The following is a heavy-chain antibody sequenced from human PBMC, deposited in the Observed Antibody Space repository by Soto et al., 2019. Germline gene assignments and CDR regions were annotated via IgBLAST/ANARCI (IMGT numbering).Heavy chain of an antibody. Sequence: QGHLVQSGAEVKKPGASVKVSCKASGYTFSRYGISWVRQAPGQGLEWMGWISGYNGDTNYAQNFQGRVTMTIYTSTPTAYLELRRLKSDDTALYYCAKNGQPPYYYYGLDVWGQGTTVTVSS. V-gene: IGHV1-18*01. D-gene: IGHD2-8*01. J-gene: IGHJ6*02. CDR2: ISGYNGDT. CDR3: AKNGQPPYYYYGLDV. CDR1: GYTFSRYG.